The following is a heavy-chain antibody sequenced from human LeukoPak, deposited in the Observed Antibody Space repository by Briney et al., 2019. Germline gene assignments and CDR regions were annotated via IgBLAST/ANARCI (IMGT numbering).Heavy chain of an antibody. D-gene: IGHD6-13*01. CDR1: GFAFSSYA. CDR2: VSYDGGSK. Sequence: GRSLRLSCAASGFAFSSYAMHWVRQGPGKGLEWVALVSYDGGSKYYADSMKGRITISRDNSKNTLHLQMNSLRTEDTAVYYCARVKGGIATAGNYFDYWGQGTLVTVSS. J-gene: IGHJ4*02. CDR3: ARVKGGIATAGNYFDY. V-gene: IGHV3-30-3*01.